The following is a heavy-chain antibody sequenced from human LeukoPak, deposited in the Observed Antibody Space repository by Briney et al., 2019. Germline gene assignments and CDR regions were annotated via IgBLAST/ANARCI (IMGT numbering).Heavy chain of an antibody. V-gene: IGHV4-34*01. D-gene: IGHD4-11*01. CDR1: GGSFSGYY. J-gene: IGHJ4*02. CDR2: INHSGST. CDR3: ARGSKIMTTDY. Sequence: SETLSLTCAVYGGSFSGYYWSWIRQPPGKGLEWIGEINHSGSTNYNPSLKSRVTISVDTSKNQFSLKLSSVTAADTAVYYCARGSKIMTTDYWGQGTLVTVPS.